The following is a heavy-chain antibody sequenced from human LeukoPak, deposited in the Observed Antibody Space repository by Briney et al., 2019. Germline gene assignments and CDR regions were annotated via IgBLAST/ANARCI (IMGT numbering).Heavy chain of an antibody. CDR2: ISYDGSNK. D-gene: IGHD3-22*01. V-gene: IGHV3-30*03. CDR1: GFTFSSYG. Sequence: GGSLRLSCAASGFTFSSYGMHWVRQAPGKGLEWVAVISYDGSNKYYADSVKGRFTISRDNSKNTLYLQMNSLRAEDTAVYYCARDRSLWSSGYYSAFDYWGQGTLVTVSS. J-gene: IGHJ4*02. CDR3: ARDRSLWSSGYYSAFDY.